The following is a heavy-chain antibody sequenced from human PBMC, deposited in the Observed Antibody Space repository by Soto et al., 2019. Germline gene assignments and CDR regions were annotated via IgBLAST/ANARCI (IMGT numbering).Heavy chain of an antibody. J-gene: IGHJ4*02. CDR1: GESVSSNSAA. CDR2: TYYRSKWYN. Sequence: SQTLSLTCAISGESVSSNSAAWNWIRQSPSRGLEWLGRTYYRSKWYNDYAVSVKSRITINPDTSKNQFSLQLNSVTPADTAVYYCAREAGQKIAVAVSSYYFDYWGQGTLVTVSS. CDR3: AREAGQKIAVAVSSYYFDY. D-gene: IGHD6-19*01. V-gene: IGHV6-1*01.